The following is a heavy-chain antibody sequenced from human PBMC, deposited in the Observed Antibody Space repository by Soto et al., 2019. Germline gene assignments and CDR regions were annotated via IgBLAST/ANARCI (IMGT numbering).Heavy chain of an antibody. CDR1: GGSISSSSYY. D-gene: IGHD3-3*01. V-gene: IGHV4-39*01. CDR3: ARQEKELTIFGVVIGFDP. CDR2: IYYSGST. Sequence: SETLSLTCTVSGGSISSSSYYWGWIRQPPGKGLEWIGSIYYSGSTYYNPSLKSRVTISVDTSKNQFSLKLSSVTAADTAVYYCARQEKELTIFGVVIGFDPWGQGTLVTVSS. J-gene: IGHJ5*02.